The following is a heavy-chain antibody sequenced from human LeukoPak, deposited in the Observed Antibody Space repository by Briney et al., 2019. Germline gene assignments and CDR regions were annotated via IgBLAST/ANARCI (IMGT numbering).Heavy chain of an antibody. Sequence: PGGSLRLSCAASGFTFSSYAMSWVRQAPGKGLEWVSGINRNGGSTGYADSVKGRFTIPRDNAKNSLYLQMNSLRAEDTALYNCARGYLSRDPELYYWGQGTLVTVYS. CDR3: ARGYLSRDPELYY. V-gene: IGHV3-20*01. CDR2: INRNGGST. CDR1: GFTFSSYA. D-gene: IGHD1-1*01. J-gene: IGHJ4*02.